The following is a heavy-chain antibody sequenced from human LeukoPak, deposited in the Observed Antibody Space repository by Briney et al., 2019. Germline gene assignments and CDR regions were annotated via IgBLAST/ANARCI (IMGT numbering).Heavy chain of an antibody. CDR1: GLTFSTYA. V-gene: IGHV3-30-3*01. Sequence: PGGSLRLSCAASGLTFSTYAMYWVRQAPGKGLEWVAFISYDGSNKYYADSVKGRFTISRDNSKNTLYLQMNSLRAEDTAVYYCAKDDTAMVPSWFDPWGQGTLVTVSS. CDR2: ISYDGSNK. CDR3: AKDDTAMVPSWFDP. J-gene: IGHJ5*02. D-gene: IGHD5-18*01.